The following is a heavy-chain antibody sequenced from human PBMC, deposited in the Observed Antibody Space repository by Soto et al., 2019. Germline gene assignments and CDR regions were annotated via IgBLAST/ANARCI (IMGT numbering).Heavy chain of an antibody. CDR3: AREEAVAGTALDY. CDR2: IWYDGSNK. CDR1: GFTFSSYG. D-gene: IGHD6-19*01. Sequence: QVQLVESGGGVVQPGRSLRLSCAASGFTFSSYGMHWVRQAPGKGLEWVAVIWYDGSNKYYADSVKGRFTISRDNSKNTLYLQMNSLRAEDTAVYYCAREEAVAGTALDYWGQGTLVTVSS. J-gene: IGHJ4*02. V-gene: IGHV3-33*01.